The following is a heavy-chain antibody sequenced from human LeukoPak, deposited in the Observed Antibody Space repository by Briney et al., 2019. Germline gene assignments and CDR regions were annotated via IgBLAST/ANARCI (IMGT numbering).Heavy chain of an antibody. J-gene: IGHJ6*02. V-gene: IGHV4-34*01. D-gene: IGHD3-10*01. CDR1: GGSFSGYY. CDR3: ARDRYYGSGSYYYYYGMDV. Sequence: SETLSLTCAVYGGSFSGYYWSWIRQPPGKGLEWIGEINHSGSTNYNPSPKSRVTISVDTSKNQFSLKLSSVTAADTAVYYCARDRYYGSGSYYYYYGMDVWGQGTTVTVSS. CDR2: INHSGST.